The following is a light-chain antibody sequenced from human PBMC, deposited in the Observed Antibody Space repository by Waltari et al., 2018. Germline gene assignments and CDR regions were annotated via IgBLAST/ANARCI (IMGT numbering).Light chain of an antibody. CDR1: QGISSY. CDR3: QQFNNYQWM. Sequence: IQLTQSPSSLSASVGERVTITCRASQGISSYLAWYQQKPGKAPKLLIYAASTLQSGVPSRFSGSGSGTDFTLTISSLQPEDFATYYCQQFNNYQWMFGQGTKVEIK. V-gene: IGKV1-9*01. CDR2: AAS. J-gene: IGKJ1*01.